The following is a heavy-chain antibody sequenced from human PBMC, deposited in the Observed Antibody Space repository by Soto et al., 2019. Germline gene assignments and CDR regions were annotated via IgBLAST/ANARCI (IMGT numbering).Heavy chain of an antibody. CDR3: VRSGTSSGRFSDY. D-gene: IGHD2-15*01. CDR2: IYPSDSDI. V-gene: IGHV5-51*01. CDR1: GYTFTIYW. J-gene: IGHJ4*02. Sequence: GESRKISCKGSGYTFTIYWIGWVRQMPGEGLEWMGVIYPSDSDIRYSPSFQGKVTISADKSITTADLQWSSLKAADTAMYYCVRSGTSSGRFSDYWGQGTLVTVSS.